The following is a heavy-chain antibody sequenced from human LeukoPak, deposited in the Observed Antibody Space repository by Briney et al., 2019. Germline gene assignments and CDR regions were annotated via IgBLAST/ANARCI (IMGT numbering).Heavy chain of an antibody. Sequence: ASVKVSCKASGYTFTSYDINWVRQATGQGLEWMGWMNPNSGNTGYAQKFQGRVTITRNTSISTAYMELSSLRSEDTAVYYCARKGSSWSTDYFDYWGQGTLVTVSS. J-gene: IGHJ4*02. CDR3: ARKGSSWSTDYFDY. CDR1: GYTFTSYD. D-gene: IGHD6-13*01. V-gene: IGHV1-8*03. CDR2: MNPNSGNT.